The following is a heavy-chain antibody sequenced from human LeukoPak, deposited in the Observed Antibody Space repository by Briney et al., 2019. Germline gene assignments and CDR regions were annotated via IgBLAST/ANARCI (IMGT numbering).Heavy chain of an antibody. CDR3: ARDLVNYGMDV. Sequence: ASVKVSCKASGYTFTIYDFNWVRQATGQRPEWMGWMSPNSGDTGYAQKFQDRVTMTRNTSISTAYMELSSLRSDDTAVYYCARDLVNYGMDVWGQGTTVTVSS. J-gene: IGHJ6*02. CDR1: GYTFTIYD. D-gene: IGHD4-23*01. CDR2: MSPNSGDT. V-gene: IGHV1-8*01.